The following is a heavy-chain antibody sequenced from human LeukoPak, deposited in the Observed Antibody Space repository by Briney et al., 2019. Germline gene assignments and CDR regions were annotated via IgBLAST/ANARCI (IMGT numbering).Heavy chain of an antibody. D-gene: IGHD3-10*01. Sequence: GGSLRLSCAASGFTFSSYAMSWVRQAPGKGLEWVSAISGSGGSTYYADSVKGRFTISRDNSKNTLYLQMNSLRAEDTAVYYCAKDLNRYYYGSGSCFDYWGQGTLVTVSS. J-gene: IGHJ4*02. CDR2: ISGSGGST. CDR1: GFTFSSYA. V-gene: IGHV3-23*01. CDR3: AKDLNRYYYGSGSCFDY.